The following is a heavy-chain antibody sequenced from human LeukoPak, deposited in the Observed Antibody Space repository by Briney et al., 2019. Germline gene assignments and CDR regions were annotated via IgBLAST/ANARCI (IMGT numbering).Heavy chain of an antibody. CDR3: AQTSVGGGRIIGSGYFDN. CDR1: GFTFSNHA. D-gene: IGHD2-15*01. J-gene: IGHJ4*02. Sequence: GGSLRLSCAASGFTFSNHAMNRVRQAPGKGLEWVSIISGSGTVTYYADSVKGRFTISRDNSKNTLYLQMNSLRAEDTAVYYCAQTSVGGGRIIGSGYFDNWGQGTLVTVPS. V-gene: IGHV3-23*01. CDR2: ISGSGTVT.